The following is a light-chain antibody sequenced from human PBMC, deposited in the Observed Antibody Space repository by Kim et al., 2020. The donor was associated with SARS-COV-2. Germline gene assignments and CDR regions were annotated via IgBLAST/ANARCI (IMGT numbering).Light chain of an antibody. CDR1: QSVSSN. Sequence: VSPGKRATLSGRASQSVSSNLAWYQQKPGQAPRLLINVASARATGIPARFSGSGSGTEFTLTISSLQSEDFAVYYCQQYNNWPGTFGQGTKVDIK. CDR3: QQYNNWPGT. V-gene: IGKV3-15*01. J-gene: IGKJ1*01. CDR2: VAS.